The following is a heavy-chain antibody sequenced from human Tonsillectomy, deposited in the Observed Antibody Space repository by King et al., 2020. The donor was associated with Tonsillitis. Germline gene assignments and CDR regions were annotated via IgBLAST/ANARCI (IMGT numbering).Heavy chain of an antibody. D-gene: IGHD3-22*01. CDR1: GFTFSSYA. CDR2: IIGSGGSP. V-gene: IGHV3-23*04. CDR3: AKDWGSKGVVITHDAFDI. J-gene: IGHJ3*02. Sequence: VQLVESGGGLVQPGGSLRLSCAASGFTFSSYAMSWVRQAPGKGLEWVSAIIGSGGSPYYADSVKGRFTISRDNPKNTLYLQMNSLRAEDTAVYYCAKDWGSKGVVITHDAFDIWGQGTMVTVSS.